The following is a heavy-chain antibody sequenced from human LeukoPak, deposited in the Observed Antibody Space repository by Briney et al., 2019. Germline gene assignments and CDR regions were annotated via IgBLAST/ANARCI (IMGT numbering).Heavy chain of an antibody. CDR3: AKDRGSGWYEFDY. CDR2: LNGRGGTT. CDR1: GFTFSAYG. Sequence: GGSLRLSCLASGFTFSAYGMSWVRQAPGKGLEWVSTLNGRGGTTHYADSVKGRFTISRDDPKNTLILQMNSLRAEDTAVYYCAKDRGSGWYEFDYWGQGTLVTVSS. J-gene: IGHJ4*02. V-gene: IGHV3-23*01. D-gene: IGHD6-19*01.